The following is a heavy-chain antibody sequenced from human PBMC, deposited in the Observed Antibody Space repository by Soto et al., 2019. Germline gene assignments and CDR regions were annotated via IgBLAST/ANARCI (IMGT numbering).Heavy chain of an antibody. Sequence: SETLSLTCTVSGGSITSGGYYWSWIRQHPGKGLEWLGYIYDSGSTFYNPSLKSRITLSVDTSKNQFSLKLSSVTVADTAVYFCAKKQAGYFYGIDYWGQGTLVTVSS. CDR3: AKKQAGYFYGIDY. D-gene: IGHD3-10*01. J-gene: IGHJ4*02. CDR1: GGSITSGGYY. CDR2: IYDSGST. V-gene: IGHV4-31*03.